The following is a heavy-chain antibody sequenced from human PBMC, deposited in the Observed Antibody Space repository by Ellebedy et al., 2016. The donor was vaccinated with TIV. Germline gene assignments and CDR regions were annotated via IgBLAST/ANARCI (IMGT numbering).Heavy chain of an antibody. V-gene: IGHV1-8*03. CDR2: MNPNSGNT. J-gene: IGHJ3*02. Sequence: ASVKVSXXASGYTFTSYGISWVRQATGQGLEWMGWMNPNSGNTGYAQKFQGRVTITADKSTSTAYMELSSLRSEDTAVYYCARDLLRAYYYGSGSPIDAFDIWGQGTMVTVSS. CDR3: ARDLLRAYYYGSGSPIDAFDI. CDR1: GYTFTSYG. D-gene: IGHD3-10*01.